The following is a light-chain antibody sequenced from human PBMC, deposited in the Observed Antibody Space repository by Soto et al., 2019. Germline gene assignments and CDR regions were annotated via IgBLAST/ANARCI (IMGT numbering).Light chain of an antibody. CDR2: GAS. CDR3: QQYHHWPPLT. Sequence: EIVMTQSPATLSVSPGGRATLSCRASQSVSSNLAWYRQRPGQPPRLLIYGASTRATGIPARFSGSGSGTEFTLTISSLQSEASAVYYCQQYHHWPPLTFVGGTKVEIK. V-gene: IGKV3D-15*01. J-gene: IGKJ4*01. CDR1: QSVSSN.